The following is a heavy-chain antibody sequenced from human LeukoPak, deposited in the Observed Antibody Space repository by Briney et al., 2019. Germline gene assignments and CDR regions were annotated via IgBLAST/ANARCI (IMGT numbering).Heavy chain of an antibody. J-gene: IGHJ4*02. V-gene: IGHV3-21*01. Sequence: GGSLRLSCAASGFTFSSYSMNWVRQAPGKGLVWVSSISSSTNYIYYADSVRGRFTISRDNAKNSLYLQMKSLRAEDTAVYYCARDKSGDYYFDYWGQGTLVTVSS. CDR3: ARDKSGDYYFDY. CDR1: GFTFSSYS. CDR2: ISSSTNYI. D-gene: IGHD2-21*02.